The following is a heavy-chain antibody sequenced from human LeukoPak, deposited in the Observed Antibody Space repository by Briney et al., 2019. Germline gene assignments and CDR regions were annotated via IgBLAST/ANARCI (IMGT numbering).Heavy chain of an antibody. Sequence: SETLSLTCAVSGGSISSSNWWSWVRQPPGKGLEWIGEVHKSGSTNYYPSLQSRVTISIDKSKNQIALELTSVTAADTAVYYCAKEIVGAPTPGAYWGQGILVTVSS. CDR2: VHKSGST. CDR3: AKEIVGAPTPGAY. D-gene: IGHD1-26*01. V-gene: IGHV4-4*02. CDR1: GGSISSSNW. J-gene: IGHJ4*02.